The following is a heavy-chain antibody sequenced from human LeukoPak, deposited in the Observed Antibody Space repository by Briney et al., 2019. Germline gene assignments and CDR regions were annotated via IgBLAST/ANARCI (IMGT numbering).Heavy chain of an antibody. V-gene: IGHV3-30-3*01. Sequence: GGSLRLSCAASGFTFSSYAMHWVRQAPGKGLEWVAVISYDGSNKYYADSVKGRFTISRDNSKNTLYLQMNRLRAEDTAVYYCARESLTYSLDYWGQGTLVTVSS. CDR2: ISYDGSNK. CDR3: ARESLTYSLDY. CDR1: GFTFSSYA. D-gene: IGHD2-21*01. J-gene: IGHJ4*02.